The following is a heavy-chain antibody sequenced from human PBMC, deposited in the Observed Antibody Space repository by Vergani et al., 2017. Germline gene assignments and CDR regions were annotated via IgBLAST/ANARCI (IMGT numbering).Heavy chain of an antibody. J-gene: IGHJ6*04. Sequence: VQLVESGGGVVQPGRSLRLSCAASGFTFSSYAMHWVRQAPGKGLEWVSGISGSGGSTYYAGSVKGRFTISRDSSKNTLYLQMNSLSAGDTAVYYCAKANPRNSGYDYLYYYHAMDVWGKGTTVTVSS. CDR3: AKANPRNSGYDYLYYYHAMDV. CDR1: GFTFSSYA. V-gene: IGHV3-23*04. D-gene: IGHD5-12*01. CDR2: ISGSGGST.